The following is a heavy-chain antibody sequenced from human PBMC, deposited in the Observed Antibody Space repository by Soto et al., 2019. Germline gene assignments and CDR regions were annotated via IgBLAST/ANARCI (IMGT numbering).Heavy chain of an antibody. CDR2: ISGSGGST. CDR1: GFTFSSYA. D-gene: IGHD3-22*01. Sequence: EVQLLESGGGLVQPGGSLRLSCAASGFTFSSYAMSWVRQAPGKGLEWVSAISGSGGSTYYADFVKGRFTISRDNSKNTLYLQMNSLRAEDTAVYYCAKPTAYYYDSSGYPPFDPWGQGTLVTVSS. V-gene: IGHV3-23*01. J-gene: IGHJ5*02. CDR3: AKPTAYYYDSSGYPPFDP.